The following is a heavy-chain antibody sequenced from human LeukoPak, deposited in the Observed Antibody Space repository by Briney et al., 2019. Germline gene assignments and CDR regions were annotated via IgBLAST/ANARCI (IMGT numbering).Heavy chain of an antibody. CDR3: AKDTSIGRYCTNGVCSPFDY. CDR2: IRDSGGST. CDR1: GFTFSSYA. D-gene: IGHD2-8*01. Sequence: PGGSLRLSCAASGFTFSSYAMSWVPPAPGKGLEWVSAIRDSGGSTYDADSVKGRFTISRDNSKNTLYLQMNSLRAEDTAVYYCAKDTSIGRYCTNGVCSPFDYWGQGTLVTVSS. J-gene: IGHJ4*02. V-gene: IGHV3-23*01.